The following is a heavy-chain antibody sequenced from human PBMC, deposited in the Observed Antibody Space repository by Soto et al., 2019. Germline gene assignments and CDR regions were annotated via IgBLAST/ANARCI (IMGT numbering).Heavy chain of an antibody. CDR2: IYHSGST. V-gene: IGHV4-30-2*01. D-gene: IGHD3-22*01. CDR1: GGSISSDDNS. Sequence: SETLSLTCAVSGGSISSDDNSWSWIRQPPGKGLEWIGYIYHSGSTYYNPSLKSRVTMSVDRSKNLFSLNLSSVTAADTAMYYCARGMSADYYDSSGSLAFSVWGQGTMVTVSS. CDR3: ARGMSADYYDSSGSLAFSV. J-gene: IGHJ3*01.